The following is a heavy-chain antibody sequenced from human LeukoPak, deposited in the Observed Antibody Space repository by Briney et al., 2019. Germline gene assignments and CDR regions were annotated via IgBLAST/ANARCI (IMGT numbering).Heavy chain of an antibody. CDR1: GFTFSGYG. V-gene: IGHV3-30*18. CDR3: AEGVGYGGMDV. Sequence: GGSLRLSRAASGFTFSGYGMHWVRQAPGKGLEWVAVISYDGHNEYYGDSVKGRFTISRDNSKNTVFLQMNSLRAEDTAVYYCAEGVGYGGMDVWGQGTTVTVSS. D-gene: IGHD2-8*01. J-gene: IGHJ6*02. CDR2: ISYDGHNE.